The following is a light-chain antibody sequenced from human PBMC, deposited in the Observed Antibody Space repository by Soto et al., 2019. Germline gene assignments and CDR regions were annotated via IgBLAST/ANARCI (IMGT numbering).Light chain of an antibody. J-gene: IGKJ4*02. Sequence: DIQMTQSPSSLSASVGDRVTITCRASQSISSYLSWYQQKPGKAPKLLINVASTLQSGVPSRFSGSGSGTDCTLALSSLQPEDCATYYCQQSSSTPQTFGGGTRVEIK. CDR2: VAS. CDR3: QQSSSTPQT. V-gene: IGKV1-39*01. CDR1: QSISSY.